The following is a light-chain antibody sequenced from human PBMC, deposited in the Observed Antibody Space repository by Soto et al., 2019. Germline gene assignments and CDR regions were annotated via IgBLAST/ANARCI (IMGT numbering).Light chain of an antibody. V-gene: IGLV2-14*01. Sequence: QSALTQPASVSGSTGQSITISCTGTSSDVGGYNYVSWYQQHPGKAPKLMLYEVSNRPSGVSNRFSGSKSGNTASLNISGLQAEDEADYYCSSYTRSSYLVFGGGTTLTVL. CDR2: EVS. CDR1: SSDVGGYNY. CDR3: SSYTRSSYLV. J-gene: IGLJ2*01.